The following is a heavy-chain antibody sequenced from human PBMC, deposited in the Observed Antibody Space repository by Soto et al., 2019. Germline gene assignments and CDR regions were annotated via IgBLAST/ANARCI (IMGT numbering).Heavy chain of an antibody. Sequence: QDQLVQSGAEVKKPGASVKVSCKASVFTSSGISWVRQAPGQRLEWMGWISTHNGNTIYAQKFQGRVIMTMDTSTTTVYMELRSMRPDDTAVYLCAREGILGLFDAYDLWGQGTMVTVSS. V-gene: IGHV1-18*04. CDR1: VFTSSG. D-gene: IGHD3-3*01. CDR3: AREGILGLFDAYDL. CDR2: ISTHNGNT. J-gene: IGHJ3*01.